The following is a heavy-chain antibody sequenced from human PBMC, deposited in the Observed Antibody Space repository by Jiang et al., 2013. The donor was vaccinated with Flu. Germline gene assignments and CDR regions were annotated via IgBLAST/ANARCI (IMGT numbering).Heavy chain of an antibody. V-gene: IGHV4-38-2*02. CDR2: INHSGTT. CDR3: AGDGYRNSWGFSQY. J-gene: IGHJ4*02. D-gene: IGHD6-13*01. Sequence: GSGLVKPSETLSLTCTVSGYSITSDYYWGWIRQPPGKGLEWIGGINHSGTTYYNPSLRSRVIISVDTSKNQFSLKLSSATAADTAVYYCAGDGYRNSWGFSQYWGQGTLVTVSS. CDR1: GYSITSDYY.